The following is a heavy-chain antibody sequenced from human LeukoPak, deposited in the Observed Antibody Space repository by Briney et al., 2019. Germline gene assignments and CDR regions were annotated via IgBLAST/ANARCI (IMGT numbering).Heavy chain of an antibody. CDR2: IYSGGST. CDR1: GFTVSSNY. CDR3: ARADGTGGPYDY. V-gene: IGHV3-53*01. D-gene: IGHD3/OR15-3a*01. J-gene: IGHJ4*02. Sequence: GGSLRLSCAVSGFTVSSNYMSWVRQAPGKEPEWVSVIYSGGSTHYADSVKGRFTISRDNSKNTVFLQMNSLRAEDTAVYYCARADGTGGPYDYWGQGTLVTVSS.